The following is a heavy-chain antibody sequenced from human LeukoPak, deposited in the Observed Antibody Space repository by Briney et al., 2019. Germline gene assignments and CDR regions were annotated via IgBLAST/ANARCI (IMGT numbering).Heavy chain of an antibody. CDR1: GFTFSSYW. CDR2: ISNSGGST. CDR3: ARGPWSAAGYNGMDV. D-gene: IGHD6-13*01. V-gene: IGHV3-23*01. Sequence: GGSLRLSCAASGFTFSSYWMHWVRQVPGKGLEWVSAISNSGGSTPYADSVKGRFTISRDNSKNTLYLQMNSLRGEDTAVYYCARGPWSAAGYNGMDVWGQGTTVTVSS. J-gene: IGHJ6*02.